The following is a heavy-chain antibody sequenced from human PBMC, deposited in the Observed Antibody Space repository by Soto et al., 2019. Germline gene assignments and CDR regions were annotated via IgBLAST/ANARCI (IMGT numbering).Heavy chain of an antibody. D-gene: IGHD1-26*01. V-gene: IGHV3-23*01. Sequence: EVQLLESGGGLVQPGGSLRLSCAASGFTFSSYAMSWVRQAPGKGLEWVSVISGSGGSTYYADSVKGRFTISRDNSKNTLYLQMNSLRAEDTTVYYCAKRAWGYFYFDYWGQGTLVTVSS. J-gene: IGHJ4*02. CDR2: ISGSGGST. CDR3: AKRAWGYFYFDY. CDR1: GFTFSSYA.